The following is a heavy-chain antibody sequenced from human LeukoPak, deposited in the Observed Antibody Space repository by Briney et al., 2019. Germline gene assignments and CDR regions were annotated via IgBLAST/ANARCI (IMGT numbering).Heavy chain of an antibody. V-gene: IGHV3-53*01. J-gene: IGHJ4*02. D-gene: IGHD2/OR15-2a*01. CDR3: ASILYG. CDR2: FSSGGRT. CDR1: GFTVSTYS. Sequence: PGGSLRLSCAASGFTVSTYSMHWVRQAPGKGLEWVATFSSGGRTSYADSVKGPFTISRDTSQNTVYLQMNSLRDEDTALYYCASILYGWGQGTLVTVSS.